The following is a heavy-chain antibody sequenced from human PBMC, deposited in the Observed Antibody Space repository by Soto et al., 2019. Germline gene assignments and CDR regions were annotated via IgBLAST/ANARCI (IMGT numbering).Heavy chain of an antibody. V-gene: IGHV3-30-3*01. CDR1: GFTFSSYA. CDR2: ISYDGSNK. D-gene: IGHD6-13*01. Sequence: PVGSLRLSCAASGFTFSSYAMHWVRQAPGKGLEWVAVISYDGSNKYYADSVKGRFTISRDNSKNTLYLQMNSLRAEDTAVYYCARMLTLGGSYSSSLDYWGQGTLVTVSS. J-gene: IGHJ4*02. CDR3: ARMLTLGGSYSSSLDY.